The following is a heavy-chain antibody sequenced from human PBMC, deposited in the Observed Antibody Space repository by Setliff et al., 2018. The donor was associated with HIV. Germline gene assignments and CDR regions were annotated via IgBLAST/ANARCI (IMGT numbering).Heavy chain of an antibody. D-gene: IGHD2-8*02. CDR1: GGSFSGYY. CDR3: ARVSKTYWYSIPRDYYHHMDV. CDR2: VTHSGRT. Sequence: SETLSLTCAVYGGSFSGYYWSWIRQPPGKGLEWIGEVTHSGRTNYNPSLESRVTTSVDTSKNQFSLKLSSVSTADTAVYYCARVSKTYWYSIPRDYYHHMDVWGKGTTVTVSS. J-gene: IGHJ6*03. V-gene: IGHV4-34*01.